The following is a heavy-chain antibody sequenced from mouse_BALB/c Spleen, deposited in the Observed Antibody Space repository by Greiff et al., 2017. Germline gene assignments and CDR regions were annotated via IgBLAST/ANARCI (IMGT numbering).Heavy chain of an antibody. CDR3: ARRWDYFEY. CDR1: GYSFTGYF. J-gene: IGHJ2*01. D-gene: IGHD4-1*01. Sequence: VQLQQSGPELVKPGASVKISCKASGYSFTGYFMNWVMQSHGKSLEWIGRINPYNGDTFYNQKFKGKATLTVDKSSSTAHMELRSLASEDSAVYYCARRWDYFEYWGQGTTLTVSS. CDR2: INPYNGDT. V-gene: IGHV1-20*02.